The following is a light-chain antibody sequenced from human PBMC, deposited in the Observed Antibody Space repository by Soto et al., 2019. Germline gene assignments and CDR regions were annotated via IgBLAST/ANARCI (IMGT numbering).Light chain of an antibody. J-gene: IGKJ4*01. Sequence: DIQLTQSPSFLSASVGDRVTITCRASQGIRSYLAWYQQKPGEAPNLLIFAASTLQIGVPSRFSGSGSGTEFTLTIRGLQPEDFETYYCQQLDSYPVTFGGGTKV. CDR3: QQLDSYPVT. V-gene: IGKV1-9*01. CDR2: AAS. CDR1: QGIRSY.